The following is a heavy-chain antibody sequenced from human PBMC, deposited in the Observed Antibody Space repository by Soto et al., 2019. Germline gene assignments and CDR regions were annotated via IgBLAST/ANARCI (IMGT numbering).Heavy chain of an antibody. CDR2: ISAYNGNT. J-gene: IGHJ4*02. D-gene: IGHD2-2*03. CDR1: GYTFTSYG. V-gene: IGHV1-18*01. CDR3: ARVLDIVVVPAANFDS. Sequence: ASVKVSWKASGYTFTSYGISWVRQAPGQGLEWMGWISAYNGNTNYAQKLQGRVTMTTDTSTSTAYMELRSLRSDDTAVYYCARVLDIVVVPAANFDSWGQGTLVTVSS.